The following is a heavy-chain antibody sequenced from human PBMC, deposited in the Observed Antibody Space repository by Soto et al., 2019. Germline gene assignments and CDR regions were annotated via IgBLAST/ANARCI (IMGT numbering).Heavy chain of an antibody. V-gene: IGHV3-23*01. CDR1: GFTFSSYA. CDR2: ISGSGGST. D-gene: IGHD6-13*01. J-gene: IGHJ6*02. CDR3: AKDQRAGSSSRTYCCYGMDV. Sequence: GGSLRLSCAASGFTFSSYAMSWVRQAPGKGLEWVSAISGSGGSTYYADSVKGRFTISRDNSKNTLYLQMNSLRAEDTAVYYCAKDQRAGSSSRTYCCYGMDVWGQGTTVTVSS.